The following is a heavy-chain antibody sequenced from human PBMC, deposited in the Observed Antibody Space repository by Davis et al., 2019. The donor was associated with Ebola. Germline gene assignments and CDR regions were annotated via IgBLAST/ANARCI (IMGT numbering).Heavy chain of an antibody. D-gene: IGHD3-10*01. J-gene: IGHJ4*02. CDR3: ASSRFGEPDY. Sequence: GESLKISCAASGFTFSDYYMSWIRQAPGKGLEWVSYISSSGSTIYYADSVKGRFTISRDNAKNSLYLQMNSLRAEDTAVYYCASSRFGEPDYWGQGTLVTVSS. CDR1: GFTFSDYY. V-gene: IGHV3-11*01. CDR2: ISSSGSTI.